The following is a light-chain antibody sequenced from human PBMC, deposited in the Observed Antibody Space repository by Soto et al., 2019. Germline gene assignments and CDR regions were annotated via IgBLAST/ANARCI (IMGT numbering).Light chain of an antibody. CDR2: DVS. CDR1: SSDVGGYNF. CDR3: CSSTGRSPDV. J-gene: IGLJ1*01. Sequence: QSALTQPASVSGSPGQSITISCTGTSSDVGGYNFVSWYQQHPGKAPKLIIYDVSNRPSGVSYRFSGSKSGNTASLTISGLQAEDEADYYCCSSTGRSPDVFGPGTKLTVL. V-gene: IGLV2-14*01.